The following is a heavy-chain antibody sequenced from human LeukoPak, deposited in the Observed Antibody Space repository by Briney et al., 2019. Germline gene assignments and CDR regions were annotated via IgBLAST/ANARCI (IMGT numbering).Heavy chain of an antibody. CDR3: ARSYSSSWYPWDY. CDR2: IYPGDSDT. Sequence: GASLKISCKASGYSFTNYWIGWVRQLPGKGLEWMGIIYPGDSDTRYSPSFQGQVTISADKSISTAYLQWSSLKASDTAMYYCARSYSSSWYPWDYWGQGTLVTVSS. CDR1: GYSFTNYW. J-gene: IGHJ4*02. D-gene: IGHD6-13*01. V-gene: IGHV5-51*01.